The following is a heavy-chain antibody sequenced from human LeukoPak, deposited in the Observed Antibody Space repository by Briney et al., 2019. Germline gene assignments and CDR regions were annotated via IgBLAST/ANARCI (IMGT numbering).Heavy chain of an antibody. J-gene: IGHJ5*02. D-gene: IGHD3-10*01. Sequence: PSETLSLTCTVSGGSISSSRYSWGWIRQPPGKGLEWIGSIYYSGCTYYNPSLKSRVTISVDTSKNQFSLKLSSVTAADTAVYYCARSMVRGARGGWFDPWGQGTLVTVSS. CDR3: ARSMVRGARGGWFDP. CDR1: GGSISSSRYS. V-gene: IGHV4-39*07. CDR2: IYYSGCT.